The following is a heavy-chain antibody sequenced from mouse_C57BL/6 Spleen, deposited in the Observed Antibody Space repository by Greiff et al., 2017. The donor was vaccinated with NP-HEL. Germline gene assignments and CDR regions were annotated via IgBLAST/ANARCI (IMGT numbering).Heavy chain of an antibody. J-gene: IGHJ3*01. V-gene: IGHV5-6*01. CDR2: ISSGGSYT. CDR3: ARGDYDYDVFAY. D-gene: IGHD2-4*01. CDR1: GFTFSSYG. Sequence: EVQLVESGGDLVKPGGSLKLSCAASGFTFSSYGMSWVRQTPDKRLEWVATISSGGSYTYYPDSVKGRFTISRDNAKNTLYLQMSSLKSEDTAMYYCARGDYDYDVFAYWGQGTLVTVSA.